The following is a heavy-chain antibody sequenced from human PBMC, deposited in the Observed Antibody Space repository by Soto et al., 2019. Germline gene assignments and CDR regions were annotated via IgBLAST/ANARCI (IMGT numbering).Heavy chain of an antibody. CDR1: GGSISSGDYY. J-gene: IGHJ1*01. CDR2: IYYSGST. D-gene: IGHD3-9*01. V-gene: IGHV4-30-4*01. CDR3: ASEKWNYDILTGYYIPEYFQH. Sequence: SETLSLTCTVSGGSISSGDYYWSWIRQPPGKGLEWIGYIYYSGSTYYNPSLKSRVTISVDTSKNQFSLKLSSVTAADTAVYYCASEKWNYDILTGYYIPEYFQHWGQGTLVTVSS.